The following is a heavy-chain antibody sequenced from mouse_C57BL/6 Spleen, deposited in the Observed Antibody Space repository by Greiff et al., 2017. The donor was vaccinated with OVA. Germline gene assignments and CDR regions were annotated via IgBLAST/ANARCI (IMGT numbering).Heavy chain of an antibody. D-gene: IGHD3-2*01. Sequence: EVKLVESGPGMVKPSQSLSLTCTVTGYSITSGYDWHWIRHFPGNKLEWMGYISYSGSTNYNPSLKSRISITHDTSKNHFFLKLNSVTTEDTATYYCARATTAGVFAYWGQGTLVTVSA. J-gene: IGHJ3*01. CDR1: GYSITSGYD. CDR2: ISYSGST. V-gene: IGHV3-1*01. CDR3: ARATTAGVFAY.